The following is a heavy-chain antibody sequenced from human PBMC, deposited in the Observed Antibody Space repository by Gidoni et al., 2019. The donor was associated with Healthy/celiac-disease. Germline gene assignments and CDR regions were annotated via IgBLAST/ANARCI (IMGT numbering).Heavy chain of an antibody. CDR1: GGSISSYY. V-gene: IGHV4-59*01. Sequence: QVQLQESGPGLVKPSETLSLTCTVSGGSISSYYWGWIRQPPGKGLEWIGYIYYSGSTNYNPSLKSRVTISVDTSKNQFSLKLSSVTAADTAVYYCARGAWIQLWLRGRSGYYFDYWGQGTLVTVSS. D-gene: IGHD5-18*01. J-gene: IGHJ4*02. CDR2: IYYSGST. CDR3: ARGAWIQLWLRGRSGYYFDY.